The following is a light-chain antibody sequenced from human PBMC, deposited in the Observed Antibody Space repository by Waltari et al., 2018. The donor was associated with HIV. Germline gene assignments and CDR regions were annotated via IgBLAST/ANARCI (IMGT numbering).Light chain of an antibody. CDR2: EVS. CDR3: CSYVSNVI. V-gene: IGLV2-23*02. CDR1: SSDFATDKL. Sequence: QSALTQPASVSGSPGQSITISCTRTSSDFATDKLVSWYQQHPGKAPKLMIYEVSKRPSGVSDRFSGSKSGDTASLTIAGLQAEDEADYYCCSYVSNVIFGGGTKLTVL. J-gene: IGLJ2*01.